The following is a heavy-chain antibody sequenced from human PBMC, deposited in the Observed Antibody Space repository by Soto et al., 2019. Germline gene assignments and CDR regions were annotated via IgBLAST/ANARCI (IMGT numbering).Heavy chain of an antibody. CDR2: INHSGST. D-gene: IGHD2-15*01. J-gene: IGHJ4*02. V-gene: IGHV4-34*01. Sequence: SETLSLTCAVYGGSFSGYYWSRIRQPPGKGLEWIGEINHSGSTNYNPSLKSRVTISVDTSKNQFSLKLSSVTAADTAVYYCARVKIRTPVLRGYFDYWGQGTLVTVSS. CDR1: GGSFSGYY. CDR3: ARVKIRTPVLRGYFDY.